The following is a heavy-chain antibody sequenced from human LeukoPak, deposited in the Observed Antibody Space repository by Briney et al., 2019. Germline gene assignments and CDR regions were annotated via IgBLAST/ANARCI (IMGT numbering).Heavy chain of an antibody. CDR1: GGSITSDNW. V-gene: IGHV4-4*02. CDR3: ARDRDGMGV. Sequence: SSETLSLTCAVSGGSITSDNWWTWVRQPPGKGLEWIGAIYHSGSTDYNPSLKSRVTISVDKSKNQFSLKLSSVTAADTAVYFCARDRDGMGVWGQGTTVTVSS. J-gene: IGHJ6*02. CDR2: IYHSGST.